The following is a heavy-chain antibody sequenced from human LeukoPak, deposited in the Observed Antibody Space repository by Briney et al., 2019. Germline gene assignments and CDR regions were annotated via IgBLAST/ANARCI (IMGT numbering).Heavy chain of an antibody. V-gene: IGHV3-15*05. CDR2: SRSNTDGGTA. CDR3: TTNSPLGTIMP. Sequence: GGSLRLSCAASGFTFSPAWMTWVRQAPGKGLEWVGRSRSNTDGGTADYAASVEGRFTISRDDSKNTLFLQMDSLKTEDTAVYYCTTNSPLGTIMPWGQGTLVTVSS. D-gene: IGHD3-16*01. J-gene: IGHJ5*02. CDR1: GFTFSPAW.